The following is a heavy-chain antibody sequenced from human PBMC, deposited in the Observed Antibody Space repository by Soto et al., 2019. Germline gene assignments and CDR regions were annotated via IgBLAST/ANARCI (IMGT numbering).Heavy chain of an antibody. CDR3: EMVIAGYGSGSYYPYYYYGMDV. J-gene: IGHJ6*02. Sequence: ASVKVSCKASGYTFTSYDINWVRQATGQGLEWMGWMNPNSGNTGYAQKFQGRVTMTRNTSISTAYMELSSLRSEDTAVYYCEMVIAGYGSGSYYPYYYYGMDVWGQGTTVTVSS. CDR2: MNPNSGNT. D-gene: IGHD3-10*01. CDR1: GYTFTSYD. V-gene: IGHV1-8*01.